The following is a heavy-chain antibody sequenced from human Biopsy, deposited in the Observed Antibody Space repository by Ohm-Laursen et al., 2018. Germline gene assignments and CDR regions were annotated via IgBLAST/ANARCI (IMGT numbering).Heavy chain of an antibody. Sequence: GTLSLTCAVSGGSFSGTYWSWIRQTPGKGLEWIGEINHSGSAKYNPSFESRVTISVDTSKNQFSLNLFSVTAADAARYFCARGEYYAYWSGARKLNYFDYWGQGTLVIVSS. CDR1: GGSFSGTY. J-gene: IGHJ4*02. CDR3: ARGEYYAYWSGARKLNYFDY. V-gene: IGHV4-34*01. D-gene: IGHD3-3*01. CDR2: INHSGSA.